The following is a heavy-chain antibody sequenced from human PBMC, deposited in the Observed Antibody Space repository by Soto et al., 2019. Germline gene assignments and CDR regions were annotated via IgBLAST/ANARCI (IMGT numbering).Heavy chain of an antibody. CDR2: ISYDGSNK. CDR1: GFTFSSYA. CDR3: AKDRAPYRTSDAFDI. Sequence: QVQLVESGGGVVQPGRSLRLSCAASGFTFSSYAMHWVRQAPGKGLEWVAVISYDGSNKYYADSVKGRFTISRDNSKNTLYLQMNSLRAEDTAVYYCAKDRAPYRTSDAFDIWGQGTMVTVSS. D-gene: IGHD4-4*01. J-gene: IGHJ3*02. V-gene: IGHV3-30*18.